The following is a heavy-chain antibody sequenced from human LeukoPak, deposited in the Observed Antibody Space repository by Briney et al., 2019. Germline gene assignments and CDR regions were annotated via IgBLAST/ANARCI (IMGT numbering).Heavy chain of an antibody. CDR3: ATDLVGAKAAPLGMEY. V-gene: IGHV1-24*01. CDR2: FDPEYGDT. CDR1: GYTLTELS. D-gene: IGHD1-26*01. J-gene: IGHJ4*02. Sequence: ASVKISCKVSGYTLTELSMHWVRQAPGKGLEWMGGFDPEYGDTIYAQKFQGRVTMTEVTSTDTAYMELSSLRSEDTAVYYCATDLVGAKAAPLGMEYWGQGTLVTVSS.